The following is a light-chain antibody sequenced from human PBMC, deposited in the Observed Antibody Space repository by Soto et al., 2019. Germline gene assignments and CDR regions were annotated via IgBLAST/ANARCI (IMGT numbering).Light chain of an antibody. J-gene: IGKJ2*01. Sequence: DIQMTQSPSTLSAPVGDRVTITCRVSQSISTWLAWYQHKPGQAPKLLIYKASTLESGVPSRFSGSGSGTEFTLTISSLQPDDFAVYYCQHYNTYPYTFGQGTKLEI. CDR2: KAS. CDR1: QSISTW. CDR3: QHYNTYPYT. V-gene: IGKV1-5*03.